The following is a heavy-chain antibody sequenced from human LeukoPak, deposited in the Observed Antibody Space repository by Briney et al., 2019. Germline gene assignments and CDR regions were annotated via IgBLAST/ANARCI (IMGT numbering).Heavy chain of an antibody. CDR3: ARVSDFWSGPNFDS. V-gene: IGHV3-48*03. J-gene: IGHJ4*02. Sequence: PGGSLRLYCAASGFSFSSYEMNWVRQAPGKGLEWVSYISSSGSTIYYADSVKGRFTISKDNGKNSLILQMNSLRVEDTAVYYCARVSDFWSGPNFDSWGQGTLVTVSS. CDR2: ISSSGSTI. CDR1: GFSFSSYE. D-gene: IGHD3-3*01.